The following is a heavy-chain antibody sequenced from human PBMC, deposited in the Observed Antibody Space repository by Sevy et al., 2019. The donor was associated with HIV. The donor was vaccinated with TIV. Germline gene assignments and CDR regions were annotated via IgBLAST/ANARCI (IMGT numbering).Heavy chain of an antibody. V-gene: IGHV1-69*13. Sequence: ASVKVSCKASGGTFSSYAISWVRQAPGQGLEWMGGIIPIFGTANYAQKFQGRVTITADESTSTAYMELSSLRSEDTAVYYCARVCDSSGYSDGYFDYWGQRTLVTVSS. J-gene: IGHJ4*02. CDR2: IIPIFGTA. CDR3: ARVCDSSGYSDGYFDY. D-gene: IGHD3-22*01. CDR1: GGTFSSYA.